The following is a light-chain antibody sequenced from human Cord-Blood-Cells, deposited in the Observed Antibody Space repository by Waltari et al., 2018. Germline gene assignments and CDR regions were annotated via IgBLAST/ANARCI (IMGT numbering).Light chain of an antibody. V-gene: IGLV3-19*01. CDR2: GKN. CDR1: SLRSSY. Sequence: SSELTQDPAVSVALGQTVRITCQGDSLRSSYASWYQQKPGQAPVLVIYGKNNRPSGIPDRFSCSSSGNTASLTITGAQAEDEADYYCNSRDSSGNHYVFGTGTKVTVL. CDR3: NSRDSSGNHYV. J-gene: IGLJ1*01.